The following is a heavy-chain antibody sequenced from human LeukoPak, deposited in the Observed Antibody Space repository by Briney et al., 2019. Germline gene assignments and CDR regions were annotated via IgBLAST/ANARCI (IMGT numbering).Heavy chain of an antibody. Sequence: GGSLRLSCAVSGFTLSNYSMNWVRQAPGKGLEWLSYISGSGFTIHYADSVKGRFTISRDNAKNSLYLQMNSLRAEDTAVYYCARGVPKTSYYYYYMDVWGKGTTVTVSS. J-gene: IGHJ6*03. CDR1: GFTLSNYS. D-gene: IGHD4-11*01. CDR2: ISGSGFTI. V-gene: IGHV3-48*01. CDR3: ARGVPKTSYYYYYMDV.